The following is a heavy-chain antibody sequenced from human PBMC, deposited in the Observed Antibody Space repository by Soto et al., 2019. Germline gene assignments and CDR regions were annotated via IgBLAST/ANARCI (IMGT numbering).Heavy chain of an antibody. V-gene: IGHV1-18*01. J-gene: IGHJ4*02. CDR1: GYTFTSYG. CDR2: ISAYNGNT. D-gene: IGHD2-15*01. Sequence: QVQLVQSGAEVKKPGASVKVSCKASGYTFTSYGISWVRQAPGQGLEWMGWISAYNGNTNYAQKLQGRVTMTTDTSTSTAYMVLRSLRSDDTAVYYCAIPYCSGGSCYSVFDYWGQGTLVTVSS. CDR3: AIPYCSGGSCYSVFDY.